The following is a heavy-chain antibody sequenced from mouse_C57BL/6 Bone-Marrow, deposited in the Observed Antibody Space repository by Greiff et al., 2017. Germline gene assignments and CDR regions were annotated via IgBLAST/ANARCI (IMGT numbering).Heavy chain of an antibody. CDR3: ARAYYSNYGDGFAY. CDR2: IWSGGST. D-gene: IGHD2-5*01. J-gene: IGHJ3*01. CDR1: GFSLTSYG. Sequence: VKVVESGPGLVQPSQSLSITCTVSGFSLTSYGVHWVRQSPGKGLEWLGVIWSGGSTDYNAAFISRLSISKDNSKSQVFFKMNSLQADDTAIYYCARAYYSNYGDGFAYWGQGTLVTVSA. V-gene: IGHV2-2*01.